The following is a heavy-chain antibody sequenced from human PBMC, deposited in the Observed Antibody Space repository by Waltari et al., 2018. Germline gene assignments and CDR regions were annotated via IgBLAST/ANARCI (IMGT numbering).Heavy chain of an antibody. CDR2: IYYSGST. CDR3: ARGSGVRYYDFWSGSQYNWFDP. Sequence: QVQLQESGPGLVKPSETLSLTCTVSGGSVSSGSYYWSWIRQPPGKGLEWIGYIYYSGSTNYNPSLKSRVTISVDTSKNQFSLKLSSVTAADTAVYYCARGSGVRYYDFWSGSQYNWFDPWGQGTLVTVSS. D-gene: IGHD3-3*01. J-gene: IGHJ5*02. V-gene: IGHV4-61*01. CDR1: GGSVSSGSYY.